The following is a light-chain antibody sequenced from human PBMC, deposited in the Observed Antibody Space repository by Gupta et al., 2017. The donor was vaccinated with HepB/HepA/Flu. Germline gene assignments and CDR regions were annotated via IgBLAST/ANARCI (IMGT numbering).Light chain of an antibody. CDR3: QQDDNLPPT. V-gene: IGKV1-33*01. CDR1: QDITNF. CDR2: DAS. J-gene: IGKJ2*01. Sequence: DCQMTQSPSSLSASVGDRVTITCQASQDITNFLSWYQQKPGKAPKLLIYDASNLETGVPSRFSGSGFGTDFTFTISILQPEDFAIYYCQQDDNLPPTFGQGTKLEIK.